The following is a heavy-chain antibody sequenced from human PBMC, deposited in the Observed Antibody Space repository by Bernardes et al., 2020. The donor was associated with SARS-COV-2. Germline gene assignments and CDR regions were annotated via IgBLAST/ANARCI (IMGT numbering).Heavy chain of an antibody. J-gene: IGHJ4*02. CDR3: ARGHYDSSGYYTRGVDY. V-gene: IGHV3-48*01. CDR1: GFTFNTCN. Sequence: VGSLSLSCAASGFTFNTCNMNWVRQAPGKGLEWVSYISSSSSTIYYADSVKGRFTISRDNAKNSLYLQMNSLRAEDTAVYYCARGHYDSSGYYTRGVDYWGQGTLVTVSS. CDR2: ISSSSSTI. D-gene: IGHD3-22*01.